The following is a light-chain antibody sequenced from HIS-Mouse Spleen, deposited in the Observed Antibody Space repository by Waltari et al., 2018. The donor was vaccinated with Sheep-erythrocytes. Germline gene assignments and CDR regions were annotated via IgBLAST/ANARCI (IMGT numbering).Light chain of an antibody. CDR1: QSVSSSY. CDR3: QQYGSSPRT. Sequence: EIVLTQSPGTLSLSPGERATLSCRASQSVSSSYLAWYQQKPGQAPRLLIYGASSRATGFPYRFSGSGSGTDFTLTISRLEPEDFAVYYCQQYGSSPRTFGQGTKVEIK. CDR2: GAS. J-gene: IGKJ1*01. V-gene: IGKV3-20*01.